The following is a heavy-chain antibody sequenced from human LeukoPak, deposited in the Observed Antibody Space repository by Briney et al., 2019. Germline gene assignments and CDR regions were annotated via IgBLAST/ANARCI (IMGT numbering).Heavy chain of an antibody. CDR3: ASINYYGSGSYLQYYFDY. J-gene: IGHJ4*02. CDR2: IYYSGST. CDR1: GDSITSYI. D-gene: IGHD3-10*01. Sequence: SETLSLTCTVSGDSITSYIWTWIRQPPGKGLEWVAYIYYSGSTNYNPSPKSRVTISVDTSKNQLSLKLSSVTAADTAVYYCASINYYGSGSYLQYYFDYWGQGTLVTVSS. V-gene: IGHV4-59*01.